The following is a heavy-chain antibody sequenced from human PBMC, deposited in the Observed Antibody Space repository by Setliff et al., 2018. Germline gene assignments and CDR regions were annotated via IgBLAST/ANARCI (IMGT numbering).Heavy chain of an antibody. CDR1: RYTFNSYA. D-gene: IGHD6-6*01. CDR3: ASSAKAARPGYYYYYMDV. J-gene: IGHJ6*03. Sequence: ASVKVSCKASRYTFNSYAMNWVRQAPGQGLEWMGWINTNTGNPTYAQGFTGRFVFSLDTSVSTAYLQISSLKAEDTAVHYCASSAKAARPGYYYYYMDVWGKGTTVTVSS. V-gene: IGHV7-4-1*02. CDR2: INTNTGNP.